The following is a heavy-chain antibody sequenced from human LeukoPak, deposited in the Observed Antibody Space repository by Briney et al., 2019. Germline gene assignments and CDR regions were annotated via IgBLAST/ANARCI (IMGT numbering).Heavy chain of an antibody. Sequence: ASVKVACTASGYTFTSYAMNWVRQAPGQGLEWMGWINTNTGNPTYAQGFTGRFVFSLDTSVSTAYLQISSLKAEDTAVYYCARDLGAVAGTKSVSDYWGQGTLVTVSS. D-gene: IGHD6-19*01. CDR1: GYTFTSYA. CDR2: INTNTGNP. V-gene: IGHV7-4-1*02. CDR3: ARDLGAVAGTKSVSDY. J-gene: IGHJ4*02.